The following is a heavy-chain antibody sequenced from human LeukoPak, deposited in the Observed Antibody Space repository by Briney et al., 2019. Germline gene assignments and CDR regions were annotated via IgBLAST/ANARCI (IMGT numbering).Heavy chain of an antibody. J-gene: IGHJ4*02. CDR1: GFTFDDYA. CDR3: AKDMSRSWFYYFDY. D-gene: IGHD6-13*01. V-gene: IGHV3-9*01. CDR2: ISWNSGSI. Sequence: PGGTLRLSCAASGFTFDDYAMHWVRHAPGKGREWVSGISWNSGSIGYADSVKGRFTISRDNAKNSLYLQMNSLRAEDTSLYYCAKDMSRSWFYYFDYCGQGTLVTVSS.